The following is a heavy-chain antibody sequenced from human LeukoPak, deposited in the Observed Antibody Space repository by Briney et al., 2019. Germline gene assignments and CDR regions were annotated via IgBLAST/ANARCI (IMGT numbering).Heavy chain of an antibody. CDR1: GFTFSSYA. CDR2: ISGSGGST. Sequence: QSGGSLRPSCAASGFTFSSYAMSWVRQAPGKGLEWVSAISGSGGSTYYADSVKGRFTISRDNSKNTLYLQMNSLRAEDTAVYYCAKDGMGDYGEDAFDIWGQGTMVTVSS. D-gene: IGHD4-17*01. CDR3: AKDGMGDYGEDAFDI. J-gene: IGHJ3*02. V-gene: IGHV3-23*01.